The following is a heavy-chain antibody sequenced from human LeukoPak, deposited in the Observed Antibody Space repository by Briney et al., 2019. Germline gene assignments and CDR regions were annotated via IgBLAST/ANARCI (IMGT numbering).Heavy chain of an antibody. J-gene: IGHJ4*02. CDR3: ARDYVDDIPMIKDY. V-gene: IGHV1-46*01. CDR2: INLSGGST. Sequence: AASVKVSCKASGYTFTSYHMHWERQAPGQGLEWMGLINLSGGSTTYAQRFQGRVTLTRDTSTSTVYMELSSLRSEDTAVYYCARDYVDDIPMIKDYWGQGTLVTVSS. CDR1: GYTFTSYH. D-gene: IGHD2-8*01.